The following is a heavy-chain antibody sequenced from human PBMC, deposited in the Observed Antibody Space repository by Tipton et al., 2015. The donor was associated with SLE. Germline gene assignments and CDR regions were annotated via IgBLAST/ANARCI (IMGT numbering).Heavy chain of an antibody. J-gene: IGHJ6*04. Sequence: TLSLTCVVSGASISTEGYSWSWIRQPPGKRLEWIAYIYHSGITNYNPSLQSRVTISVDRSKNQFSLNLTSVTAADTAVFYCARGEGYKGFYFIDVWGRGTKVTVPS. CDR3: ARGEGYKGFYFIDV. CDR2: IYHSGIT. V-gene: IGHV4-30-2*01. D-gene: IGHD5-24*01. CDR1: GASISTEGYS.